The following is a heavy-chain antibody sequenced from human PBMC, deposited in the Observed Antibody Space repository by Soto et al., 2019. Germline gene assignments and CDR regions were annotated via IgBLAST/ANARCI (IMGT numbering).Heavy chain of an antibody. CDR2: INPEGTII. V-gene: IGHV3-74*01. D-gene: IGHD1-1*01. Sequence: HPGGSLRLSCAASGFRFSTYWMHWVRQAPGKGLEWVSRINPEGTIINYGDSVKGRFTISRDNARDTLHLDMLSLRADDTAVYYCARDPPGIGIEYWGQGTLVTVSS. CDR1: GFRFSTYW. CDR3: ARDPPGIGIEY. J-gene: IGHJ4*02.